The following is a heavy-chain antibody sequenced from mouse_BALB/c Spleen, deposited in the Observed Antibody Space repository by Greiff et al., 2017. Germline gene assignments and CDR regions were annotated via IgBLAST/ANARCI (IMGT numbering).Heavy chain of an antibody. CDR2: ISSGSSTI. J-gene: IGHJ4*01. V-gene: IGHV5-17*02. CDR1: GFTFSSFG. CDR3: AREGYGNFPMDY. D-gene: IGHD2-1*01. Sequence: EVNVVESGGGLVQPGGSRKLSCAASGFTFSSFGMHWVRQAPEKGLEWVAYISSGSSTIYYADTVKGRFTISRDNPKNTLFLQMTSLRSEDTAMYYCAREGYGNFPMDYWGQGTSVTVSS.